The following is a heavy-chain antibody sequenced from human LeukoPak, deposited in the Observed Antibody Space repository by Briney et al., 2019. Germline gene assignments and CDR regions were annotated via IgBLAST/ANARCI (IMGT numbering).Heavy chain of an antibody. CDR1: GYTFTTYA. D-gene: IGHD3-22*01. CDR2: INTNTGNP. Sequence: ASVKVSCKASGYTFTTYAMNWVRQAPGQGLEWMGWINTNTGNPTYAQGFTGRFVFSLDTSVSTAYLQISSLKAEDTAVYYCARVVDYYDSSGPRGWDAFDIWGQGKMVTVSS. CDR3: ARVVDYYDSSGPRGWDAFDI. J-gene: IGHJ3*02. V-gene: IGHV7-4-1*02.